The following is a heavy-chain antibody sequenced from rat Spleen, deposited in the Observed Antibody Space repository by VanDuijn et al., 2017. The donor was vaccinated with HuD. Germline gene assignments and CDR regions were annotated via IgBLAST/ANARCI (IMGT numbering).Heavy chain of an antibody. V-gene: IGHV2-30*01. CDR1: GFSLTSYN. CDR2: IWTGGNT. Sequence: QVQLKESGPGLVQPSQTLSLTCTVSGFSLTSYNVHWVRQPTGKGLEWMGIIWTGGNTDYNSALKSRLSISRDTSKSQVFLKMNSLQTEDTAIYFCTSPFRWFAYWGQGTLVTVSS. J-gene: IGHJ3*01. CDR3: TSPFRWFAY.